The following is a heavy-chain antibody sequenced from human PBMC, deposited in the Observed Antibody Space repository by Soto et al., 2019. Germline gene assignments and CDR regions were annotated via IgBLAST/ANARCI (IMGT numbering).Heavy chain of an antibody. V-gene: IGHV3-23*01. Sequence: GGSLRLSCSASGFTFDNYANNCVRQAPGDKQQSIAHISCSPCSSNYADSVKGRISISKDNSKNTLYLQMNNLAVDDPAQYYCAEEGRSINIWSTVGWCQNWGQGTLVTVS. CDR1: GFTFDNYA. J-gene: IGHJ1*01. CDR2: ISCSPCSS. CDR3: AEEGRSINIWSTVGWCQN. D-gene: IGHD2-21*01.